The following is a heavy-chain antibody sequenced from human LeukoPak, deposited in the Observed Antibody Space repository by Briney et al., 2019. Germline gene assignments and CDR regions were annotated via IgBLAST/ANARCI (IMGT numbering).Heavy chain of an antibody. D-gene: IGHD6-13*01. Sequence: SETLSLTCTVSGGSISSGSYYWSWIRQPAGKGLEWIGRICTSGSTNYNPSLKSRVTISVDTSKNQFSLKLSSVTAADTAVYYCARGSSSSWSRNDYWGQGTLVTVSS. CDR1: GGSISSGSYY. CDR3: ARGSSSSWSRNDY. V-gene: IGHV4-61*02. J-gene: IGHJ4*02. CDR2: ICTSGST.